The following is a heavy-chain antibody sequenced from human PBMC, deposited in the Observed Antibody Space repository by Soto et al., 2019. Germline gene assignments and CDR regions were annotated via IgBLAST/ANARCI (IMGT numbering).Heavy chain of an antibody. D-gene: IGHD3-3*01. CDR3: ARVRDFWSGYYWFDS. CDR1: GGSIISYY. Sequence: PSETLSLTCTVSGGSIISYYCTLIRHPPFAGLEWIGYIYYSGITNYNPTLKSRVTISVDTSKNQFPLKLSSVTAADTAVYYCARVRDFWSGYYWFDSWGQGTLVTVSS. V-gene: IGHV4-59*01. CDR2: IYYSGIT. J-gene: IGHJ5*01.